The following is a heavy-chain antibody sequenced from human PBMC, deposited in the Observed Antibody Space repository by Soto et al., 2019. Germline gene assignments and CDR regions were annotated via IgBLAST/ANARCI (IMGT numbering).Heavy chain of an antibody. Sequence: QVQLVQSGTEVQKPGSSVKVSCKASGGTFSSYAISWVRQAPGQGLEWMGGIIPIFGTANYAQKFQGRVTITADESTSTAYMELSSLRSEDTAVYYCARGGRDGYRLYYFDYWGQGTLVTVSS. D-gene: IGHD1-26*01. J-gene: IGHJ4*02. V-gene: IGHV1-69*01. CDR3: ARGGRDGYRLYYFDY. CDR2: IIPIFGTA. CDR1: GGTFSSYA.